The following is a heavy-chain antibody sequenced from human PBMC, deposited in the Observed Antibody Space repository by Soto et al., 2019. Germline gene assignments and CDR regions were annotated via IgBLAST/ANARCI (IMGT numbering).Heavy chain of an antibody. D-gene: IGHD2-2*01. CDR3: ARAGEDIVVVPAAIHYYYYMDV. V-gene: IGHV3-53*04. CDR1: EFTVSSNY. Sequence: EVQLVESGGGLVQPGGSLRLSCAASEFTVSSNYMSWVRQAPGKGLEWVSVIYSGGSTYYADSVKGRFTISRHNSKNTLYLQMNSLSAEDTAVYYCARAGEDIVVVPAAIHYYYYMDVWGKGTTVTVSS. J-gene: IGHJ6*03. CDR2: IYSGGST.